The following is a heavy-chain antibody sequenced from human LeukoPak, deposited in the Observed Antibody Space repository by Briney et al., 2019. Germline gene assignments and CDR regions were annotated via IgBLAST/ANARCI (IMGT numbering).Heavy chain of an antibody. CDR2: IYPGDSDT. J-gene: IGHJ5*02. CDR3: ARSETYNWNYGNWFDP. V-gene: IGHV5-51*01. Sequence: GESLKISCKGSGYSFTSYWIGWVRQMPGKGLEWMGIIYPGDSDTRCSPSFQGQVTISADKSISTAYLQWSSLKASDTAMYYCARSETYNWNYGNWFDPWGQGTLVTVSS. D-gene: IGHD1-7*01. CDR1: GYSFTSYW.